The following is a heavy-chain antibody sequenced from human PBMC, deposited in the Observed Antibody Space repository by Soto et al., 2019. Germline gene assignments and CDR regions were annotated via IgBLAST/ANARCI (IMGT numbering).Heavy chain of an antibody. Sequence: GESLKISCKGSGYSFTSYWIGWVRQTPGKGLEWMGIINPGDSDIRYSPSFQGQVTISADKSINTAYLQWSSLKASDTATYYCTRPQSSGWYDYWGRGTLVTVSS. CDR3: TRPQSSGWYDY. J-gene: IGHJ4*02. CDR1: GYSFTSYW. V-gene: IGHV5-51*01. CDR2: INPGDSDI. D-gene: IGHD6-19*01.